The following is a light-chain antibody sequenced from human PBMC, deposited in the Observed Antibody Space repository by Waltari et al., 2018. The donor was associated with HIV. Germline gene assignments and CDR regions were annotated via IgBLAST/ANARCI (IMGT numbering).Light chain of an antibody. Sequence: QSALTQPASVSGSPGQSITLPCPGTSSDVGAFTYVSWYQQQPGKAPKLLIYDVRQRPSGVSARFSGAKSGNTASLTISGLQAEDEGDYHCCSSAGGSTFVFGTGTRVTVL. CDR2: DVR. CDR3: CSSAGGSTFV. J-gene: IGLJ1*01. CDR1: SSDVGAFTY. V-gene: IGLV2-23*02.